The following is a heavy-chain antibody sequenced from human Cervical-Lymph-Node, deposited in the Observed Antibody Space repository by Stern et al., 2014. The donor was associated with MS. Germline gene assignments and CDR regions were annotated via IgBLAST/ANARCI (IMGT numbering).Heavy chain of an antibody. V-gene: IGHV3-48*02. J-gene: IGHJ4*02. Sequence: EVQLVESGGGLVQTGGSLRLSCKASGFTLSDYDMNWVRQAPGKGPEWISYIRRRSELKNYEEYLKGRLTVSRDSTQQSVVLTINSLKDYDTAIYSCAREVTSALLDCLGQGTLVTVSS. CDR3: AREVTSALLDC. CDR1: GFTLSDYD. CDR2: IRRRSELK. D-gene: IGHD2-21*01.